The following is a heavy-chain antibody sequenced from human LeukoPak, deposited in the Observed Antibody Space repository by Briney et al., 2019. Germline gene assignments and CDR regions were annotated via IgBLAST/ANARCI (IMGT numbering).Heavy chain of an antibody. CDR3: ARGTMFPYYFGY. CDR2: ISSSSSYI. J-gene: IGHJ4*02. V-gene: IGHV3-21*01. D-gene: IGHD3-10*02. Sequence: PGGSLRLSCAASGFTFSSYSMKWVRQAPGKGLEWVSFISSSSSYIYYADPVKGRFTISRDNAKNSLYLQMNSLRAEDTAVYYCARGTMFPYYFGYWGQGTLVTVSS. CDR1: GFTFSSYS.